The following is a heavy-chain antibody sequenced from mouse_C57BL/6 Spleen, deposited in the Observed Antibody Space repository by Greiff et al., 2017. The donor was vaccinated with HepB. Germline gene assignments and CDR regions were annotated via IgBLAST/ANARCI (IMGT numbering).Heavy chain of an antibody. D-gene: IGHD2-5*01. Sequence: VQLKESGPELVKPGASVKISCKASGYSFTDYNMNWVKQSNGKSLEWIGVINPNYGTTSYNQKFKGKATLTVDQSSSTAYMQLNSLTSEDSAVYYCARFGYSNEGLAWFAYWGQGTLVTVSA. CDR2: INPNYGTT. V-gene: IGHV1-39*01. CDR3: ARFGYSNEGLAWFAY. J-gene: IGHJ3*01. CDR1: GYSFTDYN.